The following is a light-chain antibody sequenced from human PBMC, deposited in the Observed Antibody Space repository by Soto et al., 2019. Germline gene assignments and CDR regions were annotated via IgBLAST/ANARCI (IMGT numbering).Light chain of an antibody. CDR1: QSVSSY. V-gene: IGKV3-11*01. CDR2: AAS. Sequence: DIVLTQSPATLSLSPGEGATLSCRASQSVSSYLAWYQQKPGQAPRLLIYAASNRATGIPARFSGGGSGTDFTLTIRSLEPEDFAVYYCQQHSTWPLTFAGGTQVEIK. CDR3: QQHSTWPLT. J-gene: IGKJ4*01.